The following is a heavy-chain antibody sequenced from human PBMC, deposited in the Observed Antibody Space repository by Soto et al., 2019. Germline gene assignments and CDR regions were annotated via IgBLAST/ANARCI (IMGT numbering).Heavy chain of an antibody. D-gene: IGHD5-18*01. V-gene: IGHV4-59*12. CDR1: GGSISSYY. CDR3: ARDSFRDTGMAYYYYGMDV. Sequence: PSETLSLTCTVSGGSISSYYWSWIRQPPGKGLEWIGYIYYSGSTNYNPSLKSRVTISVDTSKNQFSLKLSSVTAADTAVYYCARDSFRDTGMAYYYYGMDVWGRGTTVTVSS. J-gene: IGHJ6*02. CDR2: IYYSGST.